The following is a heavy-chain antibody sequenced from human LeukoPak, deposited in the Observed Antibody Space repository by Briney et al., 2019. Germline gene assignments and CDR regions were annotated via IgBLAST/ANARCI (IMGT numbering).Heavy chain of an antibody. CDR2: INDSGGGT. CDR3: AKSDCTSTSCYTIDY. Sequence: GGSLRLSCAASGFTFSNFAMTWVRQAPGKGLEWVSVINDSGGGTSYADFGEGRFTIYRDNSKNTLYLQMNSLRAEDTAVYYCAKSDCTSTSCYTIDYWGQGTLVTVSS. D-gene: IGHD2-2*02. J-gene: IGHJ4*02. V-gene: IGHV3-23*01. CDR1: GFTFSNFA.